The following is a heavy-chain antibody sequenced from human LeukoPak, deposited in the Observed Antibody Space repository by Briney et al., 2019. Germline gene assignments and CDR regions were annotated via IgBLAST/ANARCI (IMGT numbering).Heavy chain of an antibody. D-gene: IGHD6-13*01. CDR2: ISSSSSYI. Sequence: PGGSLRLSCAASGFTFSSYSMNWVRQAPGKGLEWVSSISSSSSYIYYADSVKGRFTISRDNAKNSLYLQMNSLRAEDTAVYYCARDVMDGASRSWMLDYWGQGTLVTVSS. CDR3: ARDVMDGASRSWMLDY. J-gene: IGHJ4*02. V-gene: IGHV3-21*01. CDR1: GFTFSSYS.